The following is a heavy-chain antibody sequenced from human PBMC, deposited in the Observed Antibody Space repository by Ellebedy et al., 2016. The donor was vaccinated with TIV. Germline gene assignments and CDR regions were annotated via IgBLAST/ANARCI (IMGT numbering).Heavy chain of an antibody. CDR3: ATSASAYYYGMDV. Sequence: ASVKVSXKVSGYTLTELSMHWVRKAPGKGLEWMGGFDPEDGETIYAQKFQGRVTMTEDTSTDTAYMELSSLRSEDTAVYYCATSASAYYYGMDVWGQGTTVTVSS. CDR1: GYTLTELS. J-gene: IGHJ6*02. CDR2: FDPEDGET. V-gene: IGHV1-24*01.